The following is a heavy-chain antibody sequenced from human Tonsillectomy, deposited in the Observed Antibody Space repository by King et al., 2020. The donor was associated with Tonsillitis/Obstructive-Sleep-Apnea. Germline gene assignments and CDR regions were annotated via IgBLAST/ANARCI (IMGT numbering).Heavy chain of an antibody. CDR1: GYSFTNYW. V-gene: IGHV5-51*01. D-gene: IGHD1-14*01. Sequence: VQLVESGAEVKKPGESLKISCKGSGYSFTNYWIGWVRQMPGKGLEWMGIIYPGDSDTRYNPSFQGQVTISADKSISTAYLQWNSLKASDPAMYYCVRQWGSSRNLFDYWGQGTLVTVSS. CDR2: IYPGDSDT. J-gene: IGHJ4*02. CDR3: VRQWGSSRNLFDY.